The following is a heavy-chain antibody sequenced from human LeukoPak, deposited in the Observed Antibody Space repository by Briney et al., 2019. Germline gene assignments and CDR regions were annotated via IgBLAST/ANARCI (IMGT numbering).Heavy chain of an antibody. CDR1: GGSISSYH. CDR2: IYTSGSA. V-gene: IGHV4-4*09. D-gene: IGHD1-7*01. Sequence: SETLSLTCTVSGGSISSYHWSWIRQPPGKGLEWIGYIYTSGSANYNPSLKSRVTISVDTSKNQFSLKLSSVTAADTAVYYCARHGWNYVRGWFDPWGQGTLVTVSS. CDR3: ARHGWNYVRGWFDP. J-gene: IGHJ5*02.